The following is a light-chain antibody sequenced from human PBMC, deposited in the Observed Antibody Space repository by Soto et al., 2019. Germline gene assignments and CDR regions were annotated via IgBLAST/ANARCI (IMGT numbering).Light chain of an antibody. J-gene: IGKJ3*01. CDR2: AAS. Sequence: DLQMTQSPSSLSASIGDRVTITCRASQSIGDYLNWYQQKPGKAPKLLIYAASSLRGGVPSRFSGSGSGTDFTLTITSLQREDFATYYCQQTFSTHTFGPGTKVDIK. CDR1: QSIGDY. V-gene: IGKV1-39*01. CDR3: QQTFSTHT.